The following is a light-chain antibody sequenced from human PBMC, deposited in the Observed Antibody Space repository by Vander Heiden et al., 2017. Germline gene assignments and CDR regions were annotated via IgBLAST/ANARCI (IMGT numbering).Light chain of an antibody. CDR1: QSVSSY. CDR2: DAS. CDR3: QQRSNWPAA. J-gene: IGKJ4*01. Sequence: EIVLTQSPATLSLSPGERATLSCRASQSVSSYLAWYQQKPGQAPRLLIYDASNRATGVPARFSGSGSERDFTLTISSLEPEDVAIYYCQQRSNWPAAFGGGTMVEIK. V-gene: IGKV3-11*02.